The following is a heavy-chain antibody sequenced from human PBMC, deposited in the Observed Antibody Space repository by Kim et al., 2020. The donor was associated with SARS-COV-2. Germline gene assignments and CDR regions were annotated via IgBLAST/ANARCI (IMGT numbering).Heavy chain of an antibody. CDR2: ISGDGIST. CDR3: AKDRLTLNYYDSSGYYYGRYFFDY. CDR1: GFTFNSYA. V-gene: IGHV3-23*01. J-gene: IGHJ4*02. D-gene: IGHD3-22*01. Sequence: GGSLRLSCATSGFTFNSYAMSWVRQAPGKGLDWVSGISGDGISTYYADSVKGRFTISRDNSKNTLYLQMNSLRAEDTAVYYCAKDRLTLNYYDSSGYYYGRYFFDYWVQGTVVTVSS.